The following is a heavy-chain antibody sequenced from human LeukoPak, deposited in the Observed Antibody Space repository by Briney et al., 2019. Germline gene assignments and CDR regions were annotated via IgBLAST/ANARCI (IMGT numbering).Heavy chain of an antibody. D-gene: IGHD3-10*02. J-gene: IGHJ6*04. V-gene: IGHV3-48*04. CDR2: ISSSSSTI. Sequence: GGSLRLSCADSGFTFSSYSMNWVRQAPGRGLEWLSYISSSSSTIHYAESVKGRFTISRDNAKNSLYLQMNSLRAEDTAVYYCAELGITMIGGVWGKGTTVTISS. CDR1: GFTFSSYS. CDR3: AELGITMIGGV.